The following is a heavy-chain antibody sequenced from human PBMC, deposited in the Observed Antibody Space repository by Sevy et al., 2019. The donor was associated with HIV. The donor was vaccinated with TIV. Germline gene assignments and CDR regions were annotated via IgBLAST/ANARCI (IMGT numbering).Heavy chain of an antibody. CDR2: ISGSGGYT. J-gene: IGHJ4*02. CDR1: GFIFSSYV. Sequence: GGSLRLSCAASGFIFSSYVMNWVRQAPGKGLEWVSGISGSGGYTYYADSVKGRFTISRDNSNKILYLEMNTLRVEDAAVYYCAGGSWRGFDYWGQGTLVTVSS. CDR3: AGGSWRGFDY. V-gene: IGHV3-23*01. D-gene: IGHD3-3*01.